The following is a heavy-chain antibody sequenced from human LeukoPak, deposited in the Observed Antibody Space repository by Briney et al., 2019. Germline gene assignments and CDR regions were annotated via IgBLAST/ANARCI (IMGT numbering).Heavy chain of an antibody. D-gene: IGHD3-22*01. J-gene: IGHJ4*02. CDR2: IYSDGST. V-gene: IGHV3-66*02. Sequence: GGSLRLSCAASGFTVSSNYMSWVRQAPGKGLEWVSVIYSDGSTYYADSVKGRFTISRDNSKNTLYLQMNSLRAEDTAVYYCARDYYDSSGAGSLWGQGTLVTVSS. CDR1: GFTVSSNY. CDR3: ARDYYDSSGAGSL.